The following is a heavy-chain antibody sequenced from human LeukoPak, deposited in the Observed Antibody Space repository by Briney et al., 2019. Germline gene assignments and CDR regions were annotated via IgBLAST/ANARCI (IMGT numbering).Heavy chain of an antibody. CDR3: ARVGTEYSSSWTSFDY. J-gene: IGHJ4*02. D-gene: IGHD6-13*01. CDR2: IIPIFGTA. V-gene: IGHV1-69*13. CDR1: GGTFSSYA. Sequence: SVKVSCKASGGTFSSYAISWVRQAPGQGLEWMGGIIPIFGTANYAQKFQGRVTITADESTSTAYMELSSLSGDDAAVYYCARVGTEYSSSWTSFDYWGQGTLVTVSS.